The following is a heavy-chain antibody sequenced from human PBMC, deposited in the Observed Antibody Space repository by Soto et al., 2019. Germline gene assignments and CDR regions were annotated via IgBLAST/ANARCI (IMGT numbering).Heavy chain of an antibody. Sequence: QVQLVESGGGVIQPGRSLRLSCAASGFTFSSYGMHWVRQAPGKGLEWVAVISYDGSNKYYADSVKGRFTISRDNSKNTLYLQMNSLRAEDTALYYCAKDRAAASDYWGQGTLVTVSS. D-gene: IGHD6-25*01. CDR2: ISYDGSNK. CDR3: AKDRAAASDY. CDR1: GFTFSSYG. J-gene: IGHJ4*02. V-gene: IGHV3-30*18.